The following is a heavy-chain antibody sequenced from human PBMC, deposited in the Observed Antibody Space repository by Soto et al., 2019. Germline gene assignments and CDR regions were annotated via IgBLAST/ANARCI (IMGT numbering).Heavy chain of an antibody. Sequence: HPGGSLRLSCAASGFTFSSYGMHWVRQAPGKGLEWVSVIWFDGSNKYYSDSVKGRFTISRDNSKNTLFLQMNSLRAEDTAVYYCARDRVVVVPAASLLYYYGMDVWGQGTTVTVS. CDR3: ARDRVVVVPAASLLYYYGMDV. CDR1: GFTFSSYG. V-gene: IGHV3-33*01. CDR2: IWFDGSNK. J-gene: IGHJ6*02. D-gene: IGHD2-2*01.